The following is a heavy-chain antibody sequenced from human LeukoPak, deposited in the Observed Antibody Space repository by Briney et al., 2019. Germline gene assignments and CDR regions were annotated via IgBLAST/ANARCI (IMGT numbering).Heavy chain of an antibody. CDR2: IYPGDSDS. J-gene: IGHJ4*02. D-gene: IGHD6-13*01. CDR1: GYSFTRYW. Sequence: GESLKISCKGFGYSFTRYWIGWVRQLPGKGLEWMAIIYPGDSDSRYGPSFQGQVTISADKSISTAYLQWSSLKASDTAMYYCARDLGYSSSWPLGDYWGQGTLVTVSS. V-gene: IGHV5-51*01. CDR3: ARDLGYSSSWPLGDY.